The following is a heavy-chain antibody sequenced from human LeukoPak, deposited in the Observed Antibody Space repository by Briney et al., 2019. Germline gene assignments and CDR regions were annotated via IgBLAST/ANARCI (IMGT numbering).Heavy chain of an antibody. J-gene: IGHJ4*02. CDR3: ARAPYYYGSGSYSHAFDY. D-gene: IGHD3-10*01. CDR2: ISSSSSYI. Sequence: PGGSLRLSCAASGFTFSSYSMNWVRQAPGKGLEWVSSISSSSSYIYYADSVKGRFTISRDNAKNSLYLQMNSLRAEDTAVYYCARAPYYYGSGSYSHAFDYWGQGTLVTVSS. CDR1: GFTFSSYS. V-gene: IGHV3-21*01.